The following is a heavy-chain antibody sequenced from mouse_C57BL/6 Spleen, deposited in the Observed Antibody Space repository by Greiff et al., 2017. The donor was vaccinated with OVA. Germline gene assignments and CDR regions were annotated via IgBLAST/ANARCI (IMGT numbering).Heavy chain of an antibody. CDR2: FYPGSGSI. Sequence: QVQLQQSGAELVKPGASVKLSCKASGYTFPEYTIHWVKQRSGQGLEWIGWFYPGSGSIKYTEKFKDKATLTADKSSSTVYMEVSRLTYEDAAVDFCARHGRDYDAMDYWGQGTSVTVSS. CDR3: ARHGRDYDAMDY. CDR1: GYTFPEYT. J-gene: IGHJ4*01. V-gene: IGHV1-62-2*01.